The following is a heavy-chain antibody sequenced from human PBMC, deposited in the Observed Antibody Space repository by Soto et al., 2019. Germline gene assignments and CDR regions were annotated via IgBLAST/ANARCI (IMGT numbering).Heavy chain of an antibody. V-gene: IGHV4-39*01. D-gene: IGHD2-21*01. CDR3: VRHDRINLKPYSPEGFHI. J-gene: IGHJ3*02. CDR1: GDSISSSNSH. CDR2: VYYGGAIFYSGNI. Sequence: PSETLSLTSTVSGDSISSSNSHWGWTRQPPGKGLEYIGSVYYGGAIFYSGNIYYNPSLKSRVTISVDTSKNQFSLRLSSVTAADTGVYYCVRHDRINLKPYSPEGFHIWGQGTMVTVSS.